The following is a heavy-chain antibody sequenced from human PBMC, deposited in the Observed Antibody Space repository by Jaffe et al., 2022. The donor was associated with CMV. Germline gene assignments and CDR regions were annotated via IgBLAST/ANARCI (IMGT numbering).Heavy chain of an antibody. V-gene: IGHV3-7*01. D-gene: IGHD4-17*01. Sequence: EVQLVESGGGLVQPGGSLRLSCAASGFTFSSYWMSWVRQAPGKGLEWVANIKQDGSEKYYVDSVKGRFTISRDNAKNSLYLQMNSLRAEDTAVYYCARWGDYAEGYFDYWGQGTLVTVSS. CDR2: IKQDGSEK. CDR3: ARWGDYAEGYFDY. J-gene: IGHJ4*02. CDR1: GFTFSSYW.